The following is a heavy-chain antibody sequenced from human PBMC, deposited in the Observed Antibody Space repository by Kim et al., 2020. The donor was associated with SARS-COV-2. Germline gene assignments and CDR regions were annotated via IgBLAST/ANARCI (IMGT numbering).Heavy chain of an antibody. J-gene: IGHJ4*02. CDR2: INGGNGDT. CDR1: GYTFTLYA. D-gene: IGHD3-10*01. V-gene: IGHV1-3*01. Sequence: ASVKVSCKASGYTFTLYAMQWVRQAPGQRPEWMGYINGGNGDTKYSQNFQGRVTFTRDTSATTFYMELSSLRSEDTAVYHCARDLLSDREFLLDYWGQG. CDR3: ARDLLSDREFLLDY.